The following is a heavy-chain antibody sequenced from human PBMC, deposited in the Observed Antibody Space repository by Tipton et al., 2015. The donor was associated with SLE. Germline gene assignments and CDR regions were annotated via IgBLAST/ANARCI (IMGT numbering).Heavy chain of an antibody. CDR3: ARQAAISSSWGWYFDL. CDR1: GASISSSNYY. V-gene: IGHV4-39*07. Sequence: TLSLTCTVSGASISSSNYYWGWIRQPPGKGLEWIGSIYYSGSTYYNPSLKSRVTVSVDTSKSQFSLKLSSVTAADTAVYYCARQAAISSSWGWYFDLWGRGTLVTVSS. CDR2: IYYSGST. D-gene: IGHD6-13*01. J-gene: IGHJ2*01.